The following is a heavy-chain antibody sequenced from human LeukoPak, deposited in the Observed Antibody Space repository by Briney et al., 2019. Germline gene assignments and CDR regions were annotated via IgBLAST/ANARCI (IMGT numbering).Heavy chain of an antibody. J-gene: IGHJ4*02. V-gene: IGHV3-15*01. CDR2: IKSIVNGGTT. D-gene: IGHD4-23*01. Sequence: PGGSLRLSCAASGFTFSNLWMTWVRQAPGKGLEWVGRIKSIVNGGTTDYAAPVKGRFTISRDDSKNTLYLQMNSLKTEDTAVYYCTTVILRWGVGDYWGQGTLVTVSS. CDR3: TTVILRWGVGDY. CDR1: GFTFSNLW.